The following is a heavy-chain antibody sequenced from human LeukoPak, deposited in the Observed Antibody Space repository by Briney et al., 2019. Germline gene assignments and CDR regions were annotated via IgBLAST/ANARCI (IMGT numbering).Heavy chain of an antibody. CDR1: GFTFSNYA. CDR3: AKVTIPAAQGRYRFGP. J-gene: IGHJ5*02. CDR2: INPSGVYT. D-gene: IGHD2-2*01. V-gene: IGHV3-23*01. Sequence: GGSLRLSCAASGFTFSNYAMNWVRQAPGKGLEWVSSINPSGVYTYYADSVKGRFTISRDNSKNTVYLQMDSLRAEDTAVYYCAKVTIPAAQGRYRFGPWGQGTLVTVSS.